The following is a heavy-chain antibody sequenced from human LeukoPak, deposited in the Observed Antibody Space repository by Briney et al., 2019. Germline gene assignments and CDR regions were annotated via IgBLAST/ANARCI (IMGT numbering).Heavy chain of an antibody. CDR3: ARVWYYDSSGYYYLLY. CDR2: INPNSGGT. CDR1: GYTFTGYY. J-gene: IGHJ4*02. Sequence: ASVTVSCKASGYTFTGYYMHWVRQAPGQGLEWMGWINPNSGGTNYAQKFQGRVTMTRDTSISTAYMELSRLRSDDTAVYYCARVWYYDSSGYYYLLYWGQGTLVTVSS. D-gene: IGHD3-22*01. V-gene: IGHV1-2*02.